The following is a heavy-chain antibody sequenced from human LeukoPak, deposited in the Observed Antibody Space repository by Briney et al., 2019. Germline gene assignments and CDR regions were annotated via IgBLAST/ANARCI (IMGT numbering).Heavy chain of an antibody. CDR3: ATWNSVLTGYFF. J-gene: IGHJ4*02. V-gene: IGHV4-34*01. D-gene: IGHD3-9*01. CDR1: GGSFSTYY. Sequence: PSETLSLTCAVYGGSFSTYYGTWIRQSPGKGLGWIGEINHNGDTNYKPSLKSRVTISVDTSKNQFSLRLRSVTAADTAVYYCATWNSVLTGYFFWGQGTLVTVSS. CDR2: INHNGDT.